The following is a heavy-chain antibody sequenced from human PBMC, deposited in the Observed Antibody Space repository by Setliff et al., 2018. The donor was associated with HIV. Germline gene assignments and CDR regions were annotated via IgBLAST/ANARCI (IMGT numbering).Heavy chain of an antibody. CDR1: GGSISNITYY. CDR3: ARGNYDTSDYYTNFYYYYMDV. CDR2: VYYSGST. D-gene: IGHD3-22*01. J-gene: IGHJ6*03. Sequence: ETLSLTCSVSGGSISNITYYWSWVRKPPGKGLEWIGYVYYSGSTSYSPSLRGRVTMSVDPSKNQFSLKLNSVTAADTAIYYCARGNYDTSDYYTNFYYYYMDVWGKGTAVTVSS. V-gene: IGHV4-61*01.